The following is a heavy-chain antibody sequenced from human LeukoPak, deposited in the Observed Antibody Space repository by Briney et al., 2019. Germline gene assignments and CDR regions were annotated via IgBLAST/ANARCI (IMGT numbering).Heavy chain of an antibody. D-gene: IGHD1-1*01. V-gene: IGHV3-30*18. CDR1: GFTFSSYG. CDR3: AKDFYTTQAYYFDY. CDR2: ISYDGSNK. Sequence: GGSLRLSCEASGFTFSSYGMHWVRQAPGKGLEWVAVISYDGSNKYYADSVKGRFTISRDNSKNTLYLQMNSLRAEDTAVYYCAKDFYTTQAYYFDYWGQGTLVTVSS. J-gene: IGHJ4*02.